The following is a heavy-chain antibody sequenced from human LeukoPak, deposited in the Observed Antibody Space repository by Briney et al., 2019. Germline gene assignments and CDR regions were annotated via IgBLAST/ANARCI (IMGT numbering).Heavy chain of an antibody. V-gene: IGHV3-48*03. CDR1: GFTFSTNE. D-gene: IGHD3-10*01. Sequence: GGSLRLSCAASGFTFSTNEMSWVRQAPGKGLEWVSYISSSGSTMDYADSVKGRFTISRDNAKNSLYLQTSSLRAEDTAVYYCASRTHYYYNSGSYWTFDYWGQGTLVTVSS. CDR3: ASRTHYYYNSGSYWTFDY. CDR2: ISSSGSTM. J-gene: IGHJ4*02.